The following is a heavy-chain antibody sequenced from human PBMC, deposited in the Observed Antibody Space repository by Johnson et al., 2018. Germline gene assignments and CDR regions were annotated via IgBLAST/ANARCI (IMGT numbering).Heavy chain of an antibody. D-gene: IGHD3-10*01. CDR3: ATGAISGVIYREFFQH. CDR1: GFSFSNHV. J-gene: IGHJ1*01. Sequence: QVQLVESGGGVVQXGGSXRLXCSASGFSFSNHVMHWVRQAPGKGLEWVAVTSNDEGIKYYEDSVKGRFTISRDSSKGTLYLQINSLRAEDTAVYYCATGAISGVIYREFFQHWGQGTLVTVAS. CDR2: TSNDEGIK. V-gene: IGHV3-30*03.